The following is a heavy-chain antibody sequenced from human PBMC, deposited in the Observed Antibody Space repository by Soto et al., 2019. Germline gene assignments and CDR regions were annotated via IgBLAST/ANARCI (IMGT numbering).Heavy chain of an antibody. Sequence: EVQLVESGGGLIKPGGSLRLSCAASGFTFSSYSMNWVRQAPGKGLEWVSSISSSSSYIYYADSVKGRFTISRDNAKNSPDLPMNSLRAEDTAVYYWARARSGYGGSYGMDVWGQGTTVTVSS. CDR1: GFTFSSYS. CDR3: ARARSGYGGSYGMDV. CDR2: ISSSSSYI. J-gene: IGHJ6*02. D-gene: IGHD5-12*01. V-gene: IGHV3-21*01.